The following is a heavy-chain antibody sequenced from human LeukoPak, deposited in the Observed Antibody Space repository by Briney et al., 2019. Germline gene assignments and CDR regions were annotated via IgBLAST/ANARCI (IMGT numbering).Heavy chain of an antibody. CDR3: ARDPGAAAGNLWS. D-gene: IGHD6-25*01. CDR1: GLTVSNNY. V-gene: IGHV3-66*01. J-gene: IGHJ5*02. CDR2: IFSGGGT. Sequence: GGSLRLSCVVSGLTVSNNYMTWVRRAPGKGLEWVSLIFSGGGTYYADSVKGRFTISRDSSKNTLYLQMNSLRAVDTALYYCARDPGAAAGNLWSWGQGTLVTVSS.